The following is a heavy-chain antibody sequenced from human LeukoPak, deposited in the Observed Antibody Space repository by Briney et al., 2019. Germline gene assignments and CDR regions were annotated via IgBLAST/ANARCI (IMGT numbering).Heavy chain of an antibody. CDR2: INPNNGGT. Sequence: ASVRVSCKASGYTFTDYYRHWVRQAPGQGLEWMGWINPNNGGTNYAQKFQGRVTMTRDTSINTAYMEVARLTSDDTAVYYCARESETSGWSPDYWGQGTLVTVSS. CDR1: GYTFTDYY. V-gene: IGHV1-2*02. D-gene: IGHD6-19*01. J-gene: IGHJ4*02. CDR3: ARESETSGWSPDY.